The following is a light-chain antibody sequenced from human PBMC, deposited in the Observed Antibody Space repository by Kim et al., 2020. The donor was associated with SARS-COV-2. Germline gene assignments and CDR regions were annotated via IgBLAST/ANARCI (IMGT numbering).Light chain of an antibody. CDR1: AFPKQY. Sequence: PGQTARITRTGDAFPKQYAYWYQHKPGQAPVKVIYKDTERPSGIPERFSGSSSGTTVMLTISAVQAEDEADYYCQSADASGTFYIFGGGTKVTVL. CDR2: KDT. V-gene: IGLV3-25*03. J-gene: IGLJ1*01. CDR3: QSADASGTFYI.